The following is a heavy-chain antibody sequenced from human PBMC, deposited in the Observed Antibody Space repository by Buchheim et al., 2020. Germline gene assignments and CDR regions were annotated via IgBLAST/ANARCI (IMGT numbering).Heavy chain of an antibody. CDR2: ISYDGSNK. CDR1: GFTFSSYA. Sequence: MQLLESGGGVVQPGRSLRLSCAASGFTFSSYAMHWVRQAPGKGLEWVAVISYDGSNKYYADSVKGRFTISRDNSKNTLYLQMNSLRAEDTAVYYCARGSLLYYGMDVWGQGTT. CDR3: ARGSLLYYGMDV. V-gene: IGHV3-30-3*01. J-gene: IGHJ6*02.